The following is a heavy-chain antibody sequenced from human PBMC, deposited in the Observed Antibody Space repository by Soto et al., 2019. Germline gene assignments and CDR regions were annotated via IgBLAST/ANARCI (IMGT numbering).Heavy chain of an antibody. J-gene: IGHJ4*02. D-gene: IGHD2-21*01. CDR2: VSSYNGNT. V-gene: IGHV1-18*01. CDR3: AREREGSYSPAEL. Sequence: QVQLVQSGAEVKQPGASVTVSCKTSGYTFTDHGINWVRQAPGQALEWMGWVSSYNGNTNYAYDLKDRVIMNADTSTSTAYMDLRNLRSDDTALYYCAREREGSYSPAELGGQGTLVTVAS. CDR1: GYTFTDHG.